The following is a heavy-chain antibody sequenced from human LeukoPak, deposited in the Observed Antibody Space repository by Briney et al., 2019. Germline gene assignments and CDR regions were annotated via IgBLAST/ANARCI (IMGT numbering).Heavy chain of an antibody. CDR2: IYTSGST. V-gene: IGHV4-61*02. CDR1: GGSISSGSYY. Sequence: SQTLSLTCTVSGGSISSGSYYWSWIRQPAGKGLEWIGRIYTSGSTNYNPSLKSRVTISVDTSKNQFSLKLSSVAAADTAVYYCARGPYYYYMDVWGKGTTVTVSS. J-gene: IGHJ6*03. CDR3: ARGPYYYYMDV.